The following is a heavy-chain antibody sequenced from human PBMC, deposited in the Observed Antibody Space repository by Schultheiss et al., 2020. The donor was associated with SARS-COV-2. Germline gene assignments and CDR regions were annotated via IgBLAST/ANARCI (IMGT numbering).Heavy chain of an antibody. Sequence: SETLSLTCTVSGGSISSYYWSWIRQPAGKGLEWIGYIYYSGSTYYNPSLKSRVTISVDTSKNQFSLKLSSVTAADTAVYYCARTPHDYGGAFDYWGQGTLVTVSS. D-gene: IGHD4-23*01. V-gene: IGHV4-59*06. J-gene: IGHJ4*02. CDR3: ARTPHDYGGAFDY. CDR2: IYYSGST. CDR1: GGSISSYY.